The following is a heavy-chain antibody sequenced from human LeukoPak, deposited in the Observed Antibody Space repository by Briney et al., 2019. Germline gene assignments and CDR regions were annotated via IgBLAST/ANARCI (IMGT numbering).Heavy chain of an antibody. V-gene: IGHV4-59*08. CDR1: GGSISSYY. CDR3: ARASSGTYYYFDY. J-gene: IGHJ4*02. CDR2: IYYSGST. D-gene: IGHD1-26*01. Sequence: SETLSLTCTVSGGSISSYYWSWIRQTPGKGLEWIGDIYYSGSTNYNPSLKSRVTISVDTSKNQFSLKLSSVTAADTAVYYCARASSGTYYYFDYWGQGTLVTVSS.